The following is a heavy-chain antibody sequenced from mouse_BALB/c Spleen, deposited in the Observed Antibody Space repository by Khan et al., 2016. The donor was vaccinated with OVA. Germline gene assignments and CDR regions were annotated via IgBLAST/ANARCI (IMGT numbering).Heavy chain of an antibody. Sequence: IQLVQSGAELGRPGSSVKLSCKTSGFTFTSYGIKWVKQRPGQGLEWIGYIYPGNGYTVYNEKFQGKATLTSDTSSSTAYMQLRSLTSEDSAIYFCAAAYDRNYFDYWGQGTTLTVSS. CDR2: IYPGNGYT. J-gene: IGHJ2*01. D-gene: IGHD2-14*01. V-gene: IGHV1S134*01. CDR1: GFTFTSYG. CDR3: AAAYDRNYFDY.